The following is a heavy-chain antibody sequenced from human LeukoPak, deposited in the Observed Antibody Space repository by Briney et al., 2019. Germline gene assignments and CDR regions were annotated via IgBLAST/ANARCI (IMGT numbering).Heavy chain of an antibody. CDR3: ARDGANRGIYFDY. D-gene: IGHD7-27*01. V-gene: IGHV3-23*01. CDR2: ISGSGDVT. Sequence: GGSLRLSCAASGFTFSSYTMNWVRQSPGKGLEWVSAISGSGDVTYYADSVKGRFTISRDNSKNTLYLQVNSLRAEDTAVYYCARDGANRGIYFDYWAREPWSPSPQ. J-gene: IGHJ4*02. CDR1: GFTFSSYT.